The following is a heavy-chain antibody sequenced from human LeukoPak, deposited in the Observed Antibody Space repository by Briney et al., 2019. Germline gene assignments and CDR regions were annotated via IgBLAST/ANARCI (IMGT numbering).Heavy chain of an antibody. D-gene: IGHD3-3*01. V-gene: IGHV3-30*18. Sequence: GRSLRLSCAASGFTFSSYGMHWVRQAPGKGLEWVAVISYDGSNKYYADSVKGRFTISRDNSKNTLYLQMNSLRAEDTAVYYCAKDSRRITIFGVVTDNWFDPWGQGTLVTVSS. CDR1: GFTFSSYG. CDR2: ISYDGSNK. J-gene: IGHJ5*02. CDR3: AKDSRRITIFGVVTDNWFDP.